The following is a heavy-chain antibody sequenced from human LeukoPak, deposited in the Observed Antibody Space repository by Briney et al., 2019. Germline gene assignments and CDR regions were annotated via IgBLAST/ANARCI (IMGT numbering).Heavy chain of an antibody. CDR2: IYYSGNT. CDR1: GGSINSGGYY. V-gene: IGHV4-31*03. CDR3: ARGSSGWLRFDY. Sequence: SQTLSLTCTVSGGSINSGGYYWSWIRQHPGKGLEWIGYIYYSGNTYYNPSLKSRITTSLDTSKNQFSLKLSSVTAADTAVYYCARGSSGWLRFDYWGQGTLVTVSS. D-gene: IGHD6-19*01. J-gene: IGHJ4*02.